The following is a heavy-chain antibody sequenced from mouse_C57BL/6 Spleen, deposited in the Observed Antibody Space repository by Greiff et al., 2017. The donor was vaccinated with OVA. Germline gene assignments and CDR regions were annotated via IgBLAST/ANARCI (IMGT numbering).Heavy chain of an antibody. Sequence: VQLQQSGPELVKPGASVKISCKASGYSFTGYYMNWVKQSPEKSLEWIGEINPSTGGTTYNQKFKAKATLTVDKSSSTAYMQLKSLTSEDSAVYYCARSLTVVAGAMDYWGQGTSVTVSS. CDR1: GYSFTGYY. D-gene: IGHD1-1*01. CDR2: INPSTGGT. J-gene: IGHJ4*01. V-gene: IGHV1-42*01. CDR3: ARSLTVVAGAMDY.